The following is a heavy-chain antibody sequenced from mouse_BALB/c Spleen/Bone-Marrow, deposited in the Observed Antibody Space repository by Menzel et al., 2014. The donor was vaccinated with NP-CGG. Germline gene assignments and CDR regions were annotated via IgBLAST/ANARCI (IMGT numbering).Heavy chain of an antibody. J-gene: IGHJ3*01. CDR3: ARSEGYDYDWFAY. Sequence: VQLKESGPELVKPGASVKISCKASGYTFTDYNMHWVKQSHGKSLEWIGYIYPYNGGTGYNQEFKSKATLTVDNSSSTAYMELRSLTSEDSAVYYCARSEGYDYDWFAYWGQGTLVTVSA. V-gene: IGHV1S29*02. CDR2: IYPYNGGT. D-gene: IGHD2-4*01. CDR1: GYTFTDYN.